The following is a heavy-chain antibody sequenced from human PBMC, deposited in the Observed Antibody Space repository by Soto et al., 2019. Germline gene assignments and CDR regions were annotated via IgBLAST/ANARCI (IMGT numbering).Heavy chain of an antibody. CDR2: ISSSSSYI. CDR3: AKREDSGQNDY. D-gene: IGHD5-12*01. J-gene: IGHJ4*02. CDR1: GFTFSSYS. Sequence: EVQLVESGGGLVKPGGSLRLSCAASGFTFSSYSMNWVRQAPGKGLEWVSSISSSSSYIYYADSVKGRFTISRDNAKNSLYLQMNSLRAEDTAVYDCAKREDSGQNDYWGQGTLVTVSS. V-gene: IGHV3-21*01.